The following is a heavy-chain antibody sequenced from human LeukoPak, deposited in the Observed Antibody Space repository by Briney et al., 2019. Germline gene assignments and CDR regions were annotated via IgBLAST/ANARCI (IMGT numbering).Heavy chain of an antibody. CDR3: ARDRQQLVRGDYFDY. D-gene: IGHD6-13*01. CDR1: GGSISSGGYY. CDR2: IYYSGST. Sequence: SQTLSLTCTVFGGSISSGGYYWSWIRQHPGKGLEWIGYIYYSGSTYYNPSLKSRVTISVDTSKNQFSLKLRSVTAADTAVYYCARDRQQLVRGDYFDYWGQGTLVTVSS. J-gene: IGHJ4*02. V-gene: IGHV4-31*03.